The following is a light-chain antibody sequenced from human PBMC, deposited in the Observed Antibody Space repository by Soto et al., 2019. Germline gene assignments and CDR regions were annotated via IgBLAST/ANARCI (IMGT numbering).Light chain of an antibody. V-gene: IGKV1-5*01. CDR2: DVS. CDR1: QSINNL. CDR3: QQSYSSPIT. Sequence: DVQMTQSPSTLSASVGDRVTLTCRASQSINNLLAWYQQKPGKAPKFLIYDVSTLESGVPSRFSGSGSGTDFTLTISSLQPEDFATYYCQQSYSSPITFGQGARLEIK. J-gene: IGKJ5*01.